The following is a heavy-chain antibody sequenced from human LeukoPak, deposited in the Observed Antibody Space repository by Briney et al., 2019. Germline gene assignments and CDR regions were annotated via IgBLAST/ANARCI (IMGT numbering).Heavy chain of an antibody. CDR1: GGPISSHY. Sequence: AETVPLIRTVSGGPISSHYRSWIGQPPGEGLEWIGYISYSGRINYNPSLKSRVTLSLDTSKNQFSLTLTSVTAADTAVYYCARGAGGWDYWGQAT. J-gene: IGHJ4*02. CDR3: ARGAGGWDY. D-gene: IGHD1-26*01. V-gene: IGHV4-59*11. CDR2: ISYSGRI.